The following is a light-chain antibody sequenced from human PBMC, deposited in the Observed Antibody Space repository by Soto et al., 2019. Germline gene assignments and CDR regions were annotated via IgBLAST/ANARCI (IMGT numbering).Light chain of an antibody. CDR2: KAS. J-gene: IGKJ2*01. Sequence: DIQMTQSPSTLFASVGDRVTITCRASQSISSWLAWYQQKPGKAPKLLIYKASSLESGVPSRFSGSGSGTEFTLTISSLQPDDFATYYGQQYNSYSPYTFGQGTKLEIK. V-gene: IGKV1-5*03. CDR1: QSISSW. CDR3: QQYNSYSPYT.